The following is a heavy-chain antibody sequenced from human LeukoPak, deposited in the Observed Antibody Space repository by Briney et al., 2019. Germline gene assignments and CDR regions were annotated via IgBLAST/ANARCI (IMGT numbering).Heavy chain of an antibody. CDR2: INPNSGGT. D-gene: IGHD3-3*01. CDR1: GYTLTELS. CDR3: ARAYNRFLEWLLLV. V-gene: IGHV1-2*06. J-gene: IGHJ4*02. Sequence: GASVKVSCKVSGYTLTELSMHWVRQAPGQGLEWMGRINPNSGGTNYAQKFQGRVTMTRDTSISTAYMELSRLRSDDTAVYYCARAYNRFLEWLLLVWGQGTLVTVSS.